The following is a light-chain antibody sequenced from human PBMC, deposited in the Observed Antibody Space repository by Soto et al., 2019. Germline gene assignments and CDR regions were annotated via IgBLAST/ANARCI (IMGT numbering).Light chain of an antibody. J-gene: IGLJ1*01. CDR1: SSDVGGYKY. CDR3: SSYAGSNNLYV. CDR2: EVT. V-gene: IGLV2-8*01. Sequence: QSVLTQPPSASGSPEQSVTISCTGTSSDVGGYKYVSWYQQHPGKAPKLMIYEVTKRPSGVPDRFSGSKSGNAASLTVSGLQAEDEADYYCSSYAGSNNLYVFGTGTKVTVL.